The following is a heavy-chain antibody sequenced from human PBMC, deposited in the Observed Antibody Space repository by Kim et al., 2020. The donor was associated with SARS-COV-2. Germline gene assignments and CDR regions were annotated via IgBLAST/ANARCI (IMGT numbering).Heavy chain of an antibody. CDR2: INHSGST. CDR1: GGSFSGYY. V-gene: IGHV4-34*01. Sequence: SETLSLTCAVYGGSFSGYYWSWIRQPPGKGLEWIGEINHSGSTNYNPSLKSRVTISVDTSKNQFSLKLSSVTAADTAVYYCARVIKRGPADYWGQGTLVTVSS. J-gene: IGHJ4*02. CDR3: ARVIKRGPADY. D-gene: IGHD3-10*01.